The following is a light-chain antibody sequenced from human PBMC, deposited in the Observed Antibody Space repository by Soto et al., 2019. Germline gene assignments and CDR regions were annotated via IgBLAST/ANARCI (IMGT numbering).Light chain of an antibody. CDR2: GAS. Sequence: EILLTQSPGTLSLSPGERATLSCGASQSVSSIYLAWYKQKPGQAPRLLIYGASSRATGIPDRLSGSGSGTEFPLTISRMQPEDFAVYYCQQYGSSPTFGHGTKVDIK. J-gene: IGKJ1*01. V-gene: IGKV3-20*01. CDR3: QQYGSSPT. CDR1: QSVSSIY.